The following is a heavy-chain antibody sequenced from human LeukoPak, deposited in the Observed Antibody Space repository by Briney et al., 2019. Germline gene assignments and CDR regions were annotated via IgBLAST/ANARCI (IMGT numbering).Heavy chain of an antibody. Sequence: SETLSLTCAVSGGSISSNNWWNWVRQPPGKGLEWTGEIFHSGATNYNPSLKSRVTISVDKSKNQFSLELTSVTAADTAVYFCARDRRGSRGYALDYWGQGTLVTVSS. V-gene: IGHV4-4*02. CDR3: ARDRRGSRGYALDY. CDR2: IFHSGAT. J-gene: IGHJ4*02. CDR1: GGSISSNNW. D-gene: IGHD1-26*01.